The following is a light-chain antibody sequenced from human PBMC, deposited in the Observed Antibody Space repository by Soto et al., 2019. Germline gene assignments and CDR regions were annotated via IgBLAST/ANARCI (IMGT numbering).Light chain of an antibody. V-gene: IGLV2-14*01. Sequence: QSVLTQPASVSGSPGQSITISCTGTSSDVGGYNYVSWYQQHPGKAPKLMIYDVTHRRSGVSTRFSGSKSGNTASLTMSGLQAEDEADYYCSSYTSSSTPLVFGGGTQLAVL. CDR2: DVT. CDR3: SSYTSSSTPLV. J-gene: IGLJ3*02. CDR1: SSDVGGYNY.